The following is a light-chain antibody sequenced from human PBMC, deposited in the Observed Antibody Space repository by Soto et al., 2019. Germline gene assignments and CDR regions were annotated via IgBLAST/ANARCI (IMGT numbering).Light chain of an antibody. CDR2: EGG. V-gene: IGLV2-23*01. CDR1: SSDVGSSNL. Sequence: QSVLTQPASVSGSPGQSIAISCTGTSSDVGSSNLVSWYQQHPDKAPKLIIFEGGRRPSGVSGRFSGSKSGNTASLTISGLQAEDEADYYCCSFAPSSTVYVFGTGTKLTVL. CDR3: CSFAPSSTVYV. J-gene: IGLJ1*01.